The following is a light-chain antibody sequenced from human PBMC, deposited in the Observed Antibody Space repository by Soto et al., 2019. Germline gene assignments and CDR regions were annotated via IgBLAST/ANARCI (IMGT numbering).Light chain of an antibody. CDR2: DAS. CDR1: QDISNY. J-gene: IGKJ5*01. Sequence: DLQMTQSPSSLSASVGDRVTITCQASQDISNYLNWYQQKPGKAPKLLIYDASNLETGVPSRFSGSGSGTDFTFTISSLQPEDIATYYCQQYDNLITFGQGTRREIK. CDR3: QQYDNLIT. V-gene: IGKV1-33*01.